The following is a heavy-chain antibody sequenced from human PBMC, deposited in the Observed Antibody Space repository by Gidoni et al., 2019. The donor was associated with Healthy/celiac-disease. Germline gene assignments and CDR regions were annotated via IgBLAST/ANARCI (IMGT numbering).Heavy chain of an antibody. CDR2: INNSGRT. D-gene: IGHD6-6*01. CDR1: GGSFSGYY. Sequence: QVQLQQWGAGRLKPSETLSLTCAVYGGSFSGYYWSWIRQPPGKGLEWIGEINNSGRTNYNPSLKSRVTISVDTSKNQFYLKLSSVTAADTAVYYCARMGGSSSPWFDPWGQGTLVTVSS. V-gene: IGHV4-34*01. CDR3: ARMGGSSSPWFDP. J-gene: IGHJ5*02.